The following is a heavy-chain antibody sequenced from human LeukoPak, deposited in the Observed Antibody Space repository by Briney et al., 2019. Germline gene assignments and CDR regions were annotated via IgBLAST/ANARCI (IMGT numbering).Heavy chain of an antibody. V-gene: IGHV5-10-1*01. CDR3: ARHPPAWYFDL. Sequence: GESLKISCKGSGYSFTSYWISWVRQMPGKGLEWMGRIDPSDSYTNYSPSFQGHVTISADKSTSTAYLQWSSLKASDTVMYYCARHPPAWYFDLWGRGTLVTVSS. CDR2: IDPSDSYT. J-gene: IGHJ2*01. CDR1: GYSFTSYW.